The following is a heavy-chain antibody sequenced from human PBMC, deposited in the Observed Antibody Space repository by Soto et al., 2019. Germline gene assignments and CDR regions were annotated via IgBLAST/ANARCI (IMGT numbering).Heavy chain of an antibody. D-gene: IGHD3-10*01. CDR2: ISYDGSNK. CDR3: ARVGGAKVYYYCSGSYSY. Sequence: GGSLRLSCAASGFTFSSYAMHWVRQAPGEGLEWVAVISYDGSNKYYADSVKGRFTISRDNSKNTLYLQMNSLRAEDTAVYYCARVGGAKVYYYCSGSYSYWGQGTLVNVSS. CDR1: GFTFSSYA. J-gene: IGHJ4*02. V-gene: IGHV3-30-3*01.